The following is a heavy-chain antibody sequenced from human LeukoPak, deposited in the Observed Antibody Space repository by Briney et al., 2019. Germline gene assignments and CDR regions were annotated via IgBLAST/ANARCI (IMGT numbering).Heavy chain of an antibody. CDR1: GGSISSYY. V-gene: IGHV4-59*01. Sequence: SETLSLTCTVSGGSISSYYWSWIRQPPGKGLEWIGFIFYSGTTNYNPSLKSRVTISVDTSKNQFSLRLSSVTAADTAVYYCARVTGYVMEDYFDYWGQGTLVTVSS. J-gene: IGHJ4*02. CDR2: IFYSGTT. CDR3: ARVTGYVMEDYFDY. D-gene: IGHD6-13*01.